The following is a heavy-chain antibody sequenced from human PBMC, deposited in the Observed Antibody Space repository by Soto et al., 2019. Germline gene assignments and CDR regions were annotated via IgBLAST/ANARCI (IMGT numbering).Heavy chain of an antibody. D-gene: IGHD4-17*01. CDR2: IWYDGSNK. CDR1: GFTFSSYG. J-gene: IGHJ6*02. V-gene: IGHV3-33*01. Sequence: QVQLVESGGGVVQPGRSLRLSCAASGFTFSSYGMHWVRQAPGTGLEWVAVIWYDGSNKYYADSVKGRFTISRDNSKNTLYLQMNSLRAEDTAVYYCAREQSDYGDYYYGMDVWGQGTTVTVSS. CDR3: AREQSDYGDYYYGMDV.